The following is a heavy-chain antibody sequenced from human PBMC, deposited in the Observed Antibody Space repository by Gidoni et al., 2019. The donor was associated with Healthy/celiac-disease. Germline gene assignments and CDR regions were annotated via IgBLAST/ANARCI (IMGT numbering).Heavy chain of an antibody. V-gene: IGHV1-69*01. Sequence: QVQLVQSGAEVKKPGSSVTVSCKASGGTFSSYAISWVRQAPGQGLEWMGGIIPIFGTANYAQKFQGRVTITADESTSTAYMELSSLRSEDTAVYYCARERDGYNLYYFDYWGQGTLVTVSS. J-gene: IGHJ4*02. CDR2: IIPIFGTA. D-gene: IGHD5-12*01. CDR1: GGTFSSYA. CDR3: ARERDGYNLYYFDY.